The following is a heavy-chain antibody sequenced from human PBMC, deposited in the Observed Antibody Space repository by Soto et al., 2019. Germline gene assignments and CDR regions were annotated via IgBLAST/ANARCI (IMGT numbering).Heavy chain of an antibody. CDR2: INHSGST. CDR3: ARDYNWNAFDY. Sequence: QVQLQQWGAGLLKPSETLSLTCAVYGGSFSGYYWSWIRQPPGKGLEWIGEINHSGSTNYNPSLKSRVTISVDTSKNQSSLKLSSVTAADTAVYYCARDYNWNAFDYWGQGTLVTVSS. J-gene: IGHJ4*02. CDR1: GGSFSGYY. D-gene: IGHD1-20*01. V-gene: IGHV4-34*01.